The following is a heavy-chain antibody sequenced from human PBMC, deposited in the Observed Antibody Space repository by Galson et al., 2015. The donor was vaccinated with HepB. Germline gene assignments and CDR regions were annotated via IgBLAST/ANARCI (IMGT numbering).Heavy chain of an antibody. Sequence: CAISGDSVSSNSAAWNWIRQSPSRGLEWLGRTYYRSKWYNDFALSVRSRITINSDTSKSQISLQLNSVTPEDTAVYYCTRGDGGYDFEGNNWFDSWGQGTLVTVSS. CDR2: TYYRSKWYN. V-gene: IGHV6-1*01. J-gene: IGHJ5*01. D-gene: IGHD5-12*01. CDR3: TRGDGGYDFEGNNWFDS. CDR1: GDSVSSNSAA.